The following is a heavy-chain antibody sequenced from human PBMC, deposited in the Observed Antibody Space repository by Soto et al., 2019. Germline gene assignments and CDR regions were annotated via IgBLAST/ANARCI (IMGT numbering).Heavy chain of an antibody. V-gene: IGHV1-69*13. CDR2: IIPIFGTA. CDR3: ARAPDDSSGYYYDVFDY. CDR1: GGTFSSYA. D-gene: IGHD3-22*01. Sequence: ASVKVSCKASGGTFSSYAISWVRQAPGQGLEWMGGIIPIFGTANYAQKFQGRVTITADESTSTAYMEPSSLRSEDTAVYYCARAPDDSSGYYYDVFDYWGQGTLVTVSS. J-gene: IGHJ4*02.